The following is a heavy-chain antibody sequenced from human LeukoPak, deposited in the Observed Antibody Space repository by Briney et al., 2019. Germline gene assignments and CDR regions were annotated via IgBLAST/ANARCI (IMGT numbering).Heavy chain of an antibody. J-gene: IGHJ4*02. Sequence: GESPKISCKGSGYRFTSYWIGWVRQMPGKGLEYMGIIYPGDSDTRYSPSFQGQVTISADKSISTAYLQWSSLKASDTAMYYCARQRGSYRSPLDYWGQGTLVTVSS. CDR3: ARQRGSYRSPLDY. CDR2: IYPGDSDT. D-gene: IGHD1-26*01. V-gene: IGHV5-51*01. CDR1: GYRFTSYW.